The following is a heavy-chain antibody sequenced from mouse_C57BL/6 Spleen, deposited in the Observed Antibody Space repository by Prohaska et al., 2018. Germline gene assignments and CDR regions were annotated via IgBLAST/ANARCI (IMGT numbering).Heavy chain of an antibody. CDR2: INLNNGGN. J-gene: IGHJ2*01. Sequence: KISCKASGYTFTDYYMNWVKQSHGKSLEWIGDINLNNGGNSYNKKFKGKATLTVDKSSSTAYMELRSLTSEDSAVYYCARWSGRGFDYWGQGTTLTVSS. V-gene: IGHV1-26*01. CDR3: ARWSGRGFDY. CDR1: GYTFTDYY.